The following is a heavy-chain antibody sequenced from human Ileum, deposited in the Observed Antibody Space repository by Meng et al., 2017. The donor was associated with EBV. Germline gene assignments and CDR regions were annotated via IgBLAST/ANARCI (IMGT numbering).Heavy chain of an antibody. D-gene: IGHD6-19*01. CDR3: ARDGYSSGSD. CDR2: IYNSGST. V-gene: IGHV4-61*08. Sequence: QVQLQESGPGLVKPSETLSLTCGVSGGSVSSGGNYWSWIRQPPGKGLEWIGYIYNSGSTYYNPSLNSRVTISVDTSKNQFSLKLSSVTAADTAVYYCARDGYSSGSDWGQGTLVTVSS. CDR1: GGSVSSGGNY. J-gene: IGHJ4*02.